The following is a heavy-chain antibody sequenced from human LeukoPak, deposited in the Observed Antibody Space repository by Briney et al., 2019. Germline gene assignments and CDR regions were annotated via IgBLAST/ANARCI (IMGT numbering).Heavy chain of an antibody. V-gene: IGHV3-30-3*01. J-gene: IGHJ4*02. Sequence: RGRSLRLSCAASGFTVSSYAMHWVRQAPGKGLEWVAVISYDGSNKYYADSVKGRFTISRDNSKNTLYLQMNSLRAEDTAVYYCAKVAFHGYGDPHFDYWGQGTLVTVSS. CDR1: GFTVSSYA. CDR3: AKVAFHGYGDPHFDY. D-gene: IGHD4-17*01. CDR2: ISYDGSNK.